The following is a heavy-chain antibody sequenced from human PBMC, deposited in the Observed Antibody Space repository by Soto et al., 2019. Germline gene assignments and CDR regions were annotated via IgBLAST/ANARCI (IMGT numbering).Heavy chain of an antibody. J-gene: IGHJ5*02. Sequence: SVEVSCKASGGTFSSYAISWVRQAPGQGLEWMGGIIPIFGTADYAQKFQGRVTITADESTSTAYMELSSLRYEDTAVYYCASAPLVLMVHDTTAHFDPWGQGTLLTVSS. CDR3: ASAPLVLMVHDTTAHFDP. D-gene: IGHD2-8*01. CDR1: GGTFSSYA. V-gene: IGHV1-69*13. CDR2: IIPIFGTA.